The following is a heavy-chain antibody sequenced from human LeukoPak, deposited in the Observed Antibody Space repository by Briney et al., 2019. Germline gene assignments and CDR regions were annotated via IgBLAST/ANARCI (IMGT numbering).Heavy chain of an antibody. D-gene: IGHD1-26*01. CDR3: ARHSGSYRYYFDY. CDR2: IYSSGST. Sequence: TLSLTCTVSGGSISSGSYYWSWIRQPAGKGLEWIGRIYSSGSTNYNPSLKSRVTMSVDTSKNQFSLKLSSVTAADTAVYYCARHSGSYRYYFDYWGQGTLVTVSS. V-gene: IGHV4-61*02. J-gene: IGHJ4*02. CDR1: GGSISSGSYY.